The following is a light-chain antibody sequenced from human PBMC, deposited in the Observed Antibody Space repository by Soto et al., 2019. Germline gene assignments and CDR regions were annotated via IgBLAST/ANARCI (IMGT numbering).Light chain of an antibody. CDR3: QQYYSTPRT. CDR1: QSVLYRSNNENY. V-gene: IGKV4-1*01. CDR2: WAS. Sequence: DIVMTQSPDSLAVSLGERATINCKSSQSVLYRSNNENYLAWYQQRPGQPPKLLIYWASTRESGVPDRFSGSGSGTDITLTISSLQAEDVAVYYCQQYYSTPRTFGQGTKLEIK. J-gene: IGKJ2*01.